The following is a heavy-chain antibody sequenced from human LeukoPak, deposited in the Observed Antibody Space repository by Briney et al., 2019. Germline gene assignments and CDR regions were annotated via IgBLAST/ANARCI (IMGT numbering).Heavy chain of an antibody. CDR3: AKTLWFGEFGVDY. V-gene: IGHV3-30-3*02. CDR1: GFTFSSYA. J-gene: IGHJ4*02. CDR2: ISYDGSNK. D-gene: IGHD3-10*01. Sequence: PGGSLRLSCAASGFTFSSYAMHWVRQAPGKGLEWVAVISYDGSNKYYADSVKGRFTISRDNSKNTLYLQMNSLRAEDTAVYYCAKTLWFGEFGVDYWGQGTLVTVSS.